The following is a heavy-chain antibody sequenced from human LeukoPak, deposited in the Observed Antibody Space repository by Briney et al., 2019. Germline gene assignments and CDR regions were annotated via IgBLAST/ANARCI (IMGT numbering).Heavy chain of an antibody. Sequence: SGTLSLTCAVSGGSMYNYYWSWIRQPPGKGLEWIGYIHYSGSTNYNPSLKSRVTMSLDTSNNQVSLWLNSMTAADTAVYYCARHISSGGTYAHFDGWGQGTLVTVSS. CDR3: ARHISSGGTYAHFDG. CDR2: IHYSGST. J-gene: IGHJ4*02. CDR1: GGSMYNYY. V-gene: IGHV4-59*08. D-gene: IGHD1-26*01.